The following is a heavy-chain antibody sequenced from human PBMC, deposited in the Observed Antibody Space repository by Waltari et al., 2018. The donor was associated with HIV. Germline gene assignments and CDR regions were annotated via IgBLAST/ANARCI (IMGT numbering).Heavy chain of an antibody. CDR1: GYTFTEYG. J-gene: IGHJ6*02. CDR3: ARQGLQYSDGMDV. V-gene: IGHV1-18*01. D-gene: IGHD4-4*01. Sequence: QVQLVQFGTEVKKAGASVKVSCKTSGYTFTEYGISWVRQAPGQGLEWMGWISPYNGDANYAQKLQGRVTITTDTSTKTAYMEVRSLRSDDTAVYYCARQGLQYSDGMDVWGHGTTVTVSS. CDR2: ISPYNGDA.